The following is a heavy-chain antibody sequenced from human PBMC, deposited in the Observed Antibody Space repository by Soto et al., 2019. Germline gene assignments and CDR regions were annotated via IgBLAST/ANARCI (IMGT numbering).Heavy chain of an antibody. CDR2: ISAYNGNT. Sequence: GASVKVSCKASGYTFTSYGISWVRQAPGQGLEWMGWISAYNGNTNYAQKLQGRVTMTRNTSISTAYMELSSLRSEDTAVYYCARGRSLAGRNYLSYWGQGTLVTVSS. V-gene: IGHV1-18*01. CDR3: ARGRSLAGRNYLSY. D-gene: IGHD1-7*01. CDR1: GYTFTSYG. J-gene: IGHJ4*02.